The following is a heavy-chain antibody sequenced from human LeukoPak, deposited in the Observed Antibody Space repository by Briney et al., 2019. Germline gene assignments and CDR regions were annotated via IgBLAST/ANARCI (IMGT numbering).Heavy chain of an antibody. Sequence: PGGSLRLSCAASGFTFSDYYMSWIRQAPGKGLEWVSYISSSGSTIYYADSVKGRFTISRDNAKNSLYLQMNSLRAEGTAVYYCARVMTYYYDSSGYSDYWGQGTLVTVSS. D-gene: IGHD3-22*01. CDR1: GFTFSDYY. J-gene: IGHJ4*02. CDR2: ISSSGSTI. CDR3: ARVMTYYYDSSGYSDY. V-gene: IGHV3-11*01.